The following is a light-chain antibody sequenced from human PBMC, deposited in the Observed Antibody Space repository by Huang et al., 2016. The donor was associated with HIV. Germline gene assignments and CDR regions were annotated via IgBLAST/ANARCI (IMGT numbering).Light chain of an antibody. CDR2: AAS. V-gene: IGKV1-8*01. CDR1: QDINNF. CDR3: QQYDIHPLT. Sequence: IRMPQSPSSLSASTGDRVTLTCRAKQDINNFRAWYQQRPGSVPKLLIYAASTLQSGVRSRFCGNGSGTDFTLTIGCLHSEDVATYYCQQYDIHPLTFGPGTRVDIK. J-gene: IGKJ3*01.